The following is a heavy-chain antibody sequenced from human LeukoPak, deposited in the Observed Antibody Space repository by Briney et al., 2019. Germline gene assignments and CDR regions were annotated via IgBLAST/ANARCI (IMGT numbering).Heavy chain of an antibody. D-gene: IGHD3-3*01. J-gene: IGHJ2*01. CDR1: GFTFTSHA. V-gene: IGHV3-23*01. Sequence: GGSLRLSCAASGFTFTSHAVSWVRQAPGKGLKWTSAISGSGDSTYYADSVKGGFTISRDNSRNTVYLQMNSLRAEDTAVYYCARDFWDDFEYFDLWGRGTLVTVSS. CDR3: ARDFWDDFEYFDL. CDR2: ISGSGDST.